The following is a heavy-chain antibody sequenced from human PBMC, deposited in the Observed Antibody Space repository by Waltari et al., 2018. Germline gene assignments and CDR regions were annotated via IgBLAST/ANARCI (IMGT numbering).Heavy chain of an antibody. V-gene: IGHV3-48*04. CDR3: ARGGYGDYAWYFDL. Sequence: EVQLVESGGGLVQPGGSLRLSCAASGFTFSSYSMNWVRQAPGKGLEWVSYISSSSSTTYYADSVKGRFTISRDNAKNSLYLQMNSLRAEDTAVYYCARGGYGDYAWYFDLWGRGTLVTVSS. CDR2: ISSSSSTT. D-gene: IGHD4-17*01. CDR1: GFTFSSYS. J-gene: IGHJ2*01.